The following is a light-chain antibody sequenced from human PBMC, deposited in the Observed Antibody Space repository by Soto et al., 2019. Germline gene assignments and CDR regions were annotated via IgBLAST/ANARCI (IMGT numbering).Light chain of an antibody. V-gene: IGLV2-14*01. J-gene: IGLJ1*01. CDR1: SSDVGGYNY. CDR3: NSYTTSNTRQIV. Sequence: QSALTQPASASGSPGQSITISCTGTSSDVGGYNYVSWYQQHPGKAPKFMIYDVSNRPSGVSTRFSGSKSGNTASLTISGLQAEDEADYYCNSYTTSNTRQIVFGTGTKLTVL. CDR2: DVS.